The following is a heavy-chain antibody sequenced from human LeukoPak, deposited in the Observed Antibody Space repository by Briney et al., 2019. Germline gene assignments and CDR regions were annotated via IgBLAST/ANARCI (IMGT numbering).Heavy chain of an antibody. CDR3: ARVSSLGYDSSGFWLSREARQQNRKKTSAFDI. CDR2: INHSGST. J-gene: IGHJ3*02. Sequence: SETLTLTCAVYGGSFSGYYWSWIRQPPGKGLEWIGEINHSGSTNYNPSLKSRVTISVDTSKNQFSLKLSSVTAADMAVYYCARVSSLGYDSSGFWLSREARQQNRKKTSAFDIWGQGTMVTVSS. D-gene: IGHD3-22*01. CDR1: GGSFSGYY. V-gene: IGHV4-34*01.